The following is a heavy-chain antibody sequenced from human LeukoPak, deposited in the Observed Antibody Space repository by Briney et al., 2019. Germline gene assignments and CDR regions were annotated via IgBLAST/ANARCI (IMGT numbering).Heavy chain of an antibody. CDR3: MSRGGEGY. CDR2: IKSKTDGETT. V-gene: IGHV3-15*01. D-gene: IGHD3-16*01. CDR1: GFSFTNAW. J-gene: IGHJ4*02. Sequence: GGSLRLSCAASGFSFTNAWMSWVRQAPGKVLEWVGRIKSKTDGETTDYAAPVKGRFSISRDDSKNTMYLQMNSLKTEDTAVYYCMSRGGEGYWGQGTLVTVSS.